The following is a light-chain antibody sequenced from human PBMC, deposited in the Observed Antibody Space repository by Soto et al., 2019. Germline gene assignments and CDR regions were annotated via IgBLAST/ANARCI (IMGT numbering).Light chain of an antibody. J-gene: IGKJ1*01. CDR3: QQYKTCWE. CDR1: QSISNW. V-gene: IGKV1-5*01. Sequence: DIQMTQSPSTLSASVGDRVTITCRASQSISNWLAWYQQRPGKAPSLLIYDASTLQSGVPSRFSGSGSGTEFTLTISSLQADDVASYYCQQYKTCWEFGQGTKVEVK. CDR2: DAS.